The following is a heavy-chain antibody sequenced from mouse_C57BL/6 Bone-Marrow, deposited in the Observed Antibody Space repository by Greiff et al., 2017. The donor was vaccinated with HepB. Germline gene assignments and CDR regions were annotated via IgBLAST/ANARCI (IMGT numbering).Heavy chain of an antibody. CDR1: GYTFTSYT. CDR2: INPSSGYT. J-gene: IGHJ4*01. Sequence: QVQLQQSGAELARPGASVKMSCKASGYTFTSYTMHWVKQRPGQGLEWIGYINPSSGYTKYNQKFKDKATLTAEKSSSTAYMQLSSLTSEDSAVYYCARRALRYYAMDYWGQGTSVTVSS. V-gene: IGHV1-4*01. D-gene: IGHD1-1*01. CDR3: ARRALRYYAMDY.